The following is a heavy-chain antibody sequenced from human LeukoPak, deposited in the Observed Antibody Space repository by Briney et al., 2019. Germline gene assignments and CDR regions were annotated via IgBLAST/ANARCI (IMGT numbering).Heavy chain of an antibody. CDR1: GFTFSSYA. Sequence: GGSLRLSCAASGFTFSSYAMGWVRQAPGKGLEWVSAIGGSGGGTYYADSVKGRFTISRDNSKNTLYLQMNSLRAEDTAVYYCAKYSSSWYYFDYWGQGTLVTVSS. V-gene: IGHV3-23*01. D-gene: IGHD6-13*01. J-gene: IGHJ4*02. CDR2: IGGSGGGT. CDR3: AKYSSSWYYFDY.